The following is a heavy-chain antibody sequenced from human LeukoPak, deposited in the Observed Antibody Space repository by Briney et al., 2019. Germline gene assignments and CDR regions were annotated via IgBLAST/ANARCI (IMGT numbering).Heavy chain of an antibody. CDR3: ARRPDY. J-gene: IGHJ4*02. CDR2: ISSNGGST. CDR1: GFTFSSYA. Sequence: GGSLRLSCAASGFTFSSYAMHWVRQAPGKGLEYVSAISSNGGSTYYANSVKGRFTISRDNSKNTLYLQMNSLRAEDTAVYYCARRPDYWGQGTLVTVSS. V-gene: IGHV3-64*01.